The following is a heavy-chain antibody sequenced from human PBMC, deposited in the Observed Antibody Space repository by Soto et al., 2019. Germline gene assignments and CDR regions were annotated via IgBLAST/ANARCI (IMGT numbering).Heavy chain of an antibody. Sequence: QVQLVDSGGGVVQPGRSLRLSCAASGFTFSSYAMHWVRQAPGKGLEWVAVMSYDGSNKYYSDSVKGRFTISRDNSKNSLYLQMNSLRAEDTAVYYCARDKSPYSSGWHNRHFDYGGQGTLVTVSS. CDR1: GFTFSSYA. CDR2: MSYDGSNK. J-gene: IGHJ4*02. V-gene: IGHV3-30-3*01. CDR3: ARDKSPYSSGWHNRHFDY. D-gene: IGHD6-19*01.